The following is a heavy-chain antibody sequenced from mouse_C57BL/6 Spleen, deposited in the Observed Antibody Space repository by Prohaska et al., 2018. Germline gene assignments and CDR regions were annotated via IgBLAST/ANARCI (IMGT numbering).Heavy chain of an antibody. Sequence: QRELQQSGAELVRPGSSVKLSCTASYFAFMASAMHWVKQRPGHGLEWIGSFTMYSDATEYSENFKGKATLTANTSASTAYMELSSRTSEDSAVYYCATGNYFDYWGQGTTLTVSS. V-gene: IGHV1-49*01. CDR2: FTMYSDAT. D-gene: IGHD4-1*01. CDR1: YFAFMASA. J-gene: IGHJ2*01. CDR3: ATGNYFDY.